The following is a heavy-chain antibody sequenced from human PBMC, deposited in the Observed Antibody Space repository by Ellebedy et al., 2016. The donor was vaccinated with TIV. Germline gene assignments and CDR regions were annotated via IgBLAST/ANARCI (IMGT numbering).Heavy chain of an antibody. CDR2: FGVSGDTT. CDR3: ARGKSGTYIHHAFDS. J-gene: IGHJ4*02. Sequence: PGGSLRLSCAASGFTFSSFAMTWVRQAPGKGLEWVSGFGVSGDTTYYADSVKGRFTVSRDNSRNTLYLQMTSLGADDTAIYYCARGKSGTYIHHAFDSWGRGTLVTVSS. V-gene: IGHV3-23*01. D-gene: IGHD1-14*01. CDR1: GFTFSSFA.